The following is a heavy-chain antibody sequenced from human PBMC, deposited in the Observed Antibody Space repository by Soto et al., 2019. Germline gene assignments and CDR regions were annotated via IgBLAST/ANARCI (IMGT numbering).Heavy chain of an antibody. CDR3: ASGGGRVGAPLGY. Sequence: QVQLVESGGGVVQPGRSLRLSCAASGFTFSSYAMHWVRQAPGKGLEWVAAISYDGSNKYYADSVKGRFTISRDNSKNTLYLQMNSLRAEDTAVYYCASGGGRVGAPLGYWGQGTLVTVSS. J-gene: IGHJ4*02. CDR2: ISYDGSNK. D-gene: IGHD1-26*01. V-gene: IGHV3-30-3*01. CDR1: GFTFSSYA.